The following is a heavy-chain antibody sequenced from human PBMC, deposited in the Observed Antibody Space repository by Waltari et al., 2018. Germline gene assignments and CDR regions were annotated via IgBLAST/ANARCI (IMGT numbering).Heavy chain of an antibody. CDR2: ISYDGSHK. CDR3: AKAGITLVRDYFDY. Sequence: QVHLVESGGGVVEPGGSLRLSCEVSGFYFSNVAMHWVRQVPGKGLEWVALISYDGSHKFYAESVGGRFTISRDNSKNTVYLQMNDLRAEDTAVFYCAKAGITLVRDYFDYWGLGTLVTVSS. D-gene: IGHD3-10*01. J-gene: IGHJ4*02. CDR1: GFYFSNVA. V-gene: IGHV3-30*18.